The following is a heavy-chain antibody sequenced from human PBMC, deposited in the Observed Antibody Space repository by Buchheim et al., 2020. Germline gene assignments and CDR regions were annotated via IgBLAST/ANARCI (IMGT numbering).Heavy chain of an antibody. Sequence: QVQLVESGGGVVQPGRSLRLSCAASGFTFSSYGMHWVRQAPGKGLEWVAVIWYDGSIKYYADSVKGRFTISRDNSKNTLYLQMNSLRAEDTAVYYCARDLTYCGGDCQNEADYFDYWGQGTL. CDR1: GFTFSSYG. D-gene: IGHD2-21*02. J-gene: IGHJ4*02. V-gene: IGHV3-33*01. CDR3: ARDLTYCGGDCQNEADYFDY. CDR2: IWYDGSIK.